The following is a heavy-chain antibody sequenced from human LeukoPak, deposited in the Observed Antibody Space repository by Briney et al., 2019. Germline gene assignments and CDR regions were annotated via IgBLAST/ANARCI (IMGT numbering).Heavy chain of an antibody. D-gene: IGHD3-22*01. Sequence: ASVNVSCKASGYTFTSYGISWVRQAPGQGLEWMGWISAYNGNTNYAQKLQGRVTMTTDTSTSTAYMELRSLRSDDTAVYYCARAGERDYYDSSGYRWGAFDIWGQGTMVTVSS. V-gene: IGHV1-18*01. CDR2: ISAYNGNT. CDR1: GYTFTSYG. J-gene: IGHJ3*02. CDR3: ARAGERDYYDSSGYRWGAFDI.